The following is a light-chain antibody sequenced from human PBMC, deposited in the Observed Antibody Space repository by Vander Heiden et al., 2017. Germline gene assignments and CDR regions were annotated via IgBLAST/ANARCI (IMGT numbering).Light chain of an antibody. J-gene: IGLJ2*01. V-gene: IGLV2-8*01. CDR3: SSYAGRSNYVV. CDR1: SSDVGAYNY. CDR2: EVS. Sequence: QSALTQPPSASGSPGQSVTISCTGTSSDVGAYNYVSWYQQHPGKAPKVMIYEVSKRPSGVADRFSGSKSGNTAFLTVSGLRADDEADYYCSSYAGRSNYVVFGGGTKLTVL.